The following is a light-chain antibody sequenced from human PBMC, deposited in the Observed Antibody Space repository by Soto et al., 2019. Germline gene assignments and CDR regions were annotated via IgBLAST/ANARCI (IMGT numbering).Light chain of an antibody. CDR3: GTWDDSLNLEV. CDR1: SSNIGNNY. J-gene: IGLJ1*01. Sequence: QSVLAQPPSVSAAPGQKVSISCSGMSSNIGNNYVSWYQHLPGTAPQLLIYDNGKRPSGISDRFSGSKSGTSATLGITGLQTGDEADYYCGTWDDSLNLEVFGTGTKVTVL. V-gene: IGLV1-51*01. CDR2: DNG.